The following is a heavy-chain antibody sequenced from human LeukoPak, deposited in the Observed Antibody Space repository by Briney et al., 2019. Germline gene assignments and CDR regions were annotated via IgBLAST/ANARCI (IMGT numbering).Heavy chain of an antibody. J-gene: IGHJ4*02. CDR1: GYTFTSYG. D-gene: IGHD3-3*01. Sequence: GASVKVSCKASGYTFTSYGISWVRQAPGQGLEWMGWISAYNGNTNYAQKLQGRVTMTTDTSTSTAYMELRSLRSDDTAVYYCARDDDFWSAYIVYFDYWGQGTLVTVSS. CDR3: ARDDDFWSAYIVYFDY. CDR2: ISAYNGNT. V-gene: IGHV1-18*01.